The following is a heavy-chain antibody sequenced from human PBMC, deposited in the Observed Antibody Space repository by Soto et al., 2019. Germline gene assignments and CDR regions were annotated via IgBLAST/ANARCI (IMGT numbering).Heavy chain of an antibody. CDR1: GFSFSDYA. CDR3: AKGRCRGTSCYSDY. CDR2: VSGGGGVT. D-gene: IGHD2-15*01. J-gene: IGHJ4*02. V-gene: IGHV3-23*01. Sequence: EVQLLESGGGLVQPGGSLRLSCAASGFSFSDYAMSWVRQAPGKGLEWVSGVSGGGGVTNYADSVKGRFTISRDNSKNTVYLQMNGLRAEDTVIYYCAKGRCRGTSCYSDYWGQGTLVTVSS.